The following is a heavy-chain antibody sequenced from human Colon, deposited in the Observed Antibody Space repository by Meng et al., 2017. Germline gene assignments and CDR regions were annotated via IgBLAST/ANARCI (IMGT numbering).Heavy chain of an antibody. J-gene: IGHJ4*02. CDR3: ARGLFDY. CDR1: GGSFSGYY. CDR2: INHSGST. V-gene: IGHV4-34*01. Sequence: QWQLRRGGAGMLKPSETLSLPCAVYGGSFSGYYWSWIRQPPGKGLEWIGEINHSGSTNYNPSLKSRVTISVDTSKNQFSLKLSSVTAADTAVYYCARGLFDYWGQGTLVTVSS.